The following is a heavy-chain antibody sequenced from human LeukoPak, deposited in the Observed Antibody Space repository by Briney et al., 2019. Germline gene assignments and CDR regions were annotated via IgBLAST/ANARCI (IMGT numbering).Heavy chain of an antibody. D-gene: IGHD4-11*01. CDR2: ISSSSSYI. CDR3: ASGTVSGRDGLFGAFDI. J-gene: IGHJ3*02. V-gene: IGHV3-21*01. Sequence: GGSLRLSCAASGFTFSSYSMNWVRQAPGKGLEWVSSISSSSSYIYYADSVKGRFTISRDNAKNSLYLQMNSLRAEDTAVYYCASGTVSGRDGLFGAFDIWGQGTMVTVSS. CDR1: GFTFSSYS.